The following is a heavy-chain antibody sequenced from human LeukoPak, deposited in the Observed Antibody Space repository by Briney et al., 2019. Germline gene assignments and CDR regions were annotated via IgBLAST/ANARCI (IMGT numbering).Heavy chain of an antibody. CDR3: ARAWIQLWLPYDY. V-gene: IGHV1-3*01. CDR2: IHAGNGNT. J-gene: IGHJ4*02. D-gene: IGHD5-18*01. Sequence: GASVKVSCKASGYTFNSYAMHWVRQAPGQRLEWMGWIHAGNGNTKYSQKFQGRVTITRDTSASTAYMELSSLRSEDTAVYYCARAWIQLWLPYDYWGQGTLVTVSS. CDR1: GYTFNSYA.